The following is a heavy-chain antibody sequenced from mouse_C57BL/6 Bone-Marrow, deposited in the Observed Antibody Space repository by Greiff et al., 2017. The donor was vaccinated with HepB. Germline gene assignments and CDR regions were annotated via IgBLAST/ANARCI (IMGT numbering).Heavy chain of an antibody. Sequence: EVQLVESGGGLVKPGGSLKLSCAASGFTFSSYAMSWVRQTPEKRLEWVATISDGGSYTYYPDNVKGRFTISRDNAKNTLYLQMSSLRSEDTALYYCASTPNWDYFDYWGQGTTLTVSS. CDR1: GFTFSSYA. V-gene: IGHV5-4*01. D-gene: IGHD4-1*02. CDR2: ISDGGSYT. J-gene: IGHJ2*01. CDR3: ASTPNWDYFDY.